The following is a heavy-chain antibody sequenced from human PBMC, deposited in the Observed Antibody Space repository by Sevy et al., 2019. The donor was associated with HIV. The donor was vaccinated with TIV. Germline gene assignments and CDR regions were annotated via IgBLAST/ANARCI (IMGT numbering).Heavy chain of an antibody. CDR2: IKEDGSAK. CDR1: RFTFKTYW. Sequence: GGSLRLSCAASRFTFKTYWVSWVRQAPGKGLEWVGNIKEDGSAKYYADSVRGRFTISRDNAKNSLYLQMSSLRVEDTAVYYCARDSPGDGGYSYWGQGTLVTVSS. CDR3: ARDSPGDGGYSY. J-gene: IGHJ4*01. D-gene: IGHD5-18*01. V-gene: IGHV3-7*01.